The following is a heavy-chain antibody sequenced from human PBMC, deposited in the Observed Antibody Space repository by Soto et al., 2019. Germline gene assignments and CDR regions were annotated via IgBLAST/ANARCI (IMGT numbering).Heavy chain of an antibody. CDR2: IYSGGST. D-gene: IGHD1-7*01. CDR1: GFTFSSYA. Sequence: GGSLRLSCAASGFTFSSYAMSWVRQAPGKGLEWVSVIYSGGSTYYANSVKGRFTISRHNSKNTLYLQMNSLRAEDTAVYYCARDSRIRTTKNDAFDIRGQGTMVTVSS. CDR3: ARDSRIRTTKNDAFDI. J-gene: IGHJ3*02. V-gene: IGHV3-53*04.